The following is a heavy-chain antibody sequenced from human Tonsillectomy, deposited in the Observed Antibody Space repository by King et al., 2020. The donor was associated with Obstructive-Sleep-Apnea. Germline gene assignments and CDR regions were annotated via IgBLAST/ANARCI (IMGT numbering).Heavy chain of an antibody. CDR1: GFTFDDYA. J-gene: IGHJ4*02. CDR2: INWNSGSK. Sequence: VQLVESGGRLVQPGRSLRLSCAASGFTFDDYAMHWVRQAPGKGLEWVSGINWNSGSKDYADFVKGRFTISRDNAKSSLFLQMKSLTVEDTGLYYCVKSTEYSSGSYDYWGQGTLVTVSS. CDR3: VKSTEYSSGSYDY. D-gene: IGHD3-10*01. V-gene: IGHV3-9*01.